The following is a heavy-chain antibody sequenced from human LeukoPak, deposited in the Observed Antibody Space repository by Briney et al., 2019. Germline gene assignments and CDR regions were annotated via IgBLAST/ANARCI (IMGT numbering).Heavy chain of an antibody. CDR3: ARSLTVRGSGSYYPSGTRGMDV. Sequence: PSETLSLTCTVSGGSISSSSYYWGWIRQPPGQGLEWIGSIYYSGSTYYNPSLKSRVTISVDTSKNQFSLKLSSVTAADTAVYYCARSLTVRGSGSYYPSGTRGMDVWGQGTTVTVSS. CDR2: IYYSGST. J-gene: IGHJ6*02. D-gene: IGHD3-10*01. CDR1: GGSISSSSYY. V-gene: IGHV4-39*01.